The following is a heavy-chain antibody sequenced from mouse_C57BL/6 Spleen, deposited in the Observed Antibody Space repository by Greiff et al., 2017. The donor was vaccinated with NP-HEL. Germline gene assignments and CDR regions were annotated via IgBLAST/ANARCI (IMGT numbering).Heavy chain of an antibody. CDR2: IYPRSGNT. V-gene: IGHV1-81*01. J-gene: IGHJ4*01. Sequence: ESGAELARPGASVKLSCKASGYTFTSYGISWVKQRTGQGLEWIGEIYPRSGNTYYNEKFKGKATLTADKSSSPAHMELRSLTSEDSAVYFCAYGYDDYAMCYRGQGTSVTVST. CDR1: GYTFTSYG. CDR3: AYGYDDYAMCY. D-gene: IGHD2-2*01.